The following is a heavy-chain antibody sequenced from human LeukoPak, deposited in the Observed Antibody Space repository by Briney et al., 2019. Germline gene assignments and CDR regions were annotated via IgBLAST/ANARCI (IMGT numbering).Heavy chain of an antibody. D-gene: IGHD2/OR15-2a*01. J-gene: IGHJ4*02. CDR2: ISNIGSTT. CDR3: ASDISNKGFDY. Sequence: GGSLRLSCTASGVTLSNYYMSWIRQAPGKGLECISYISNIGSTTFYADSVKGRFTISRDNGKNSLYLQMNSLTAEDTAVYYCASDISNKGFDYWGQGTLVTVSS. CDR1: GVTLSNYY. V-gene: IGHV3-11*04.